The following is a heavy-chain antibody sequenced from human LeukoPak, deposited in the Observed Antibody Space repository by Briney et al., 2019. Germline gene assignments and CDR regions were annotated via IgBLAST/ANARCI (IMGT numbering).Heavy chain of an antibody. V-gene: IGHV3-48*01. CDR2: ISSSSSTI. CDR1: GFTFSSYS. D-gene: IGHD3-22*01. Sequence: HPGGSLRLSCAASGFTFSSYSMNWVRQAPGKGLEWVSYISSSSSTIYYADSVKGRFTISRDNAKNSLYLQMNSLRAEDTAVYYCASANYYDSSGDALDIWGQGTMVTVSS. J-gene: IGHJ3*02. CDR3: ASANYYDSSGDALDI.